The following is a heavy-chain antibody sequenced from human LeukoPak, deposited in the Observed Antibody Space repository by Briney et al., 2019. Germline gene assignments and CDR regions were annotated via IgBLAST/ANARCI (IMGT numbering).Heavy chain of an antibody. J-gene: IGHJ2*01. CDR3: ARAHPEYSSSSRYWYFDL. V-gene: IGHV3-74*01. Sequence: PGGSLRLSCAASGFTVSSNYMSWVRQAPGKGLEWVSRINSDGSSTSYADSVKGRFTISRDNAKNTLYLQMNSLRAEDTAVYYCARAHPEYSSSSRYWYFDLWGRGTLVTVSS. D-gene: IGHD6-6*01. CDR2: INSDGSST. CDR1: GFTVSSNY.